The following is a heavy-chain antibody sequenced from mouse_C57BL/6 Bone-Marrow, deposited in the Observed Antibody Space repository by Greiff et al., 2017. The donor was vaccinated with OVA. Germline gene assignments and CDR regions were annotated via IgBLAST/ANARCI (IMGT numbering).Heavy chain of an antibody. D-gene: IGHD3-1*01. Sequence: QVQLKQPGAELVKPGASVKLSCKASGYTFTSYWMQWVKQRPGQGLEWIGEIDPSDSYTNYNQKFKGQATLTVDTSSSTAYMQLSSLTSEDSAVYYCAREGLYSVWGQGTTLTVSS. J-gene: IGHJ2*01. V-gene: IGHV1-50*01. CDR3: AREGLYSV. CDR1: GYTFTSYW. CDR2: IDPSDSYT.